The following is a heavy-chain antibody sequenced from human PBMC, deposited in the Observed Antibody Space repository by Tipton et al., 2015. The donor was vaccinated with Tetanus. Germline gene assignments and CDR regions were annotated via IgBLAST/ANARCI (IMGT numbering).Heavy chain of an antibody. CDR2: ISGSGDAT. CDR3: AKDSRYGDYTFNNYFGMDV. D-gene: IGHD4-17*01. CDR1: GFTFSTYA. Sequence: SLRLSCAASGFTFSTYAMTWVRQAPGKGLEWVSGISGSGDATYYADSVKGRFIISRDNSKGTVSLEMNSLTLEDTAVFYCAKDSRYGDYTFNNYFGMDVWGQGTTVTVSS. J-gene: IGHJ6*02. V-gene: IGHV3-23*01.